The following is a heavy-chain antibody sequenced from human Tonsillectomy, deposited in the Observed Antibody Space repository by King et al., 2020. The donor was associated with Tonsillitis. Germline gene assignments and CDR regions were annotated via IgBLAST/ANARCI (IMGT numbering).Heavy chain of an antibody. Sequence: QLVQSGAEVKKPGASVKVSCKASGYTFISYGISWVRQAPGQGREWRGWISAYNGNTNYAQKLQGRVTMTTDTSTSTAYMELRSLRSDDTAVYYCARGTVILTGYYNPPFDYWGQGTLVTVSS. CDR2: ISAYNGNT. CDR1: GYTFISYG. CDR3: ARGTVILTGYYNPPFDY. D-gene: IGHD3-9*01. V-gene: IGHV1-18*04. J-gene: IGHJ4*02.